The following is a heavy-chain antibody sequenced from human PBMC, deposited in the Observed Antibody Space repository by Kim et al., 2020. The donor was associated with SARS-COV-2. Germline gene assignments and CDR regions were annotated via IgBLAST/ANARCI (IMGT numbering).Heavy chain of an antibody. V-gene: IGHV3-48*02. CDR2: ISSSSSTI. D-gene: IGHD3-3*01. Sequence: GGSLRLSCAASGFTFSSYSMNWVRQAPGKGLEWVSYISSSSSTIYYADSVKGRFTISRDNAKNSLYLQMNSLRDEDTAVYYCARDRDDFWSGYFAFDYWGQGTLVTVSS. CDR1: GFTFSSYS. J-gene: IGHJ4*02. CDR3: ARDRDDFWSGYFAFDY.